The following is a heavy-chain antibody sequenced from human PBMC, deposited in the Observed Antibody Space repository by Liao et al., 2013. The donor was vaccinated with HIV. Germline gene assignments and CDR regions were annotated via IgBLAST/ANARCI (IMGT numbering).Heavy chain of an antibody. V-gene: IGHV4-61*02. CDR3: ARGLFRFGLHSRGENFDN. CDR1: GGSISSGTYY. CDR2: IYTTGST. J-gene: IGHJ4*02. Sequence: QVQLQESGPGLVKPSQTLSLTCTVSGGSISSGTYYWSWIRQPAGKGLEWIGRIYTTGSTNYNPALKSRVILSVDTSQNQFSLKLISVTAADTAVYFCARGLFRFGLHSRGENFDNWGRGTLVAVSS. D-gene: IGHD3-16*01.